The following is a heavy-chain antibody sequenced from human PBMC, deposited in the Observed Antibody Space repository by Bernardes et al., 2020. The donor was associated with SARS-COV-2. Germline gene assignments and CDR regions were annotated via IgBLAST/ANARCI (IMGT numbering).Heavy chain of an antibody. V-gene: IGHV1-69*13. CDR3: ARGRDIVVEPSDSDASDV. CDR2: IIPIFGTT. CDR1: GGTINMFV. Sequence: SVKVSCKASGGTINMFVMSWVRQAPGRRLEWMGGIIPIFGTTHYAQKFQGKVTITADESTSTAYLELRSLRSEDTAIYFCARGRDIVVEPSDSDASDVWGQGTMVTVST. D-gene: IGHD2-2*01. J-gene: IGHJ3*01.